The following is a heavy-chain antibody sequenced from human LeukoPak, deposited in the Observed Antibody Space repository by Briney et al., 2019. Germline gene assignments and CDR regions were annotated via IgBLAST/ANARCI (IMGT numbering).Heavy chain of an antibody. CDR3: ARSARLMKGVVEVTALDD. CDR2: ISTSGSRI. Sequence: PGGSLRLSCAASGFTFSSHEMNWVRQAPGKWLEWVSYISTSGSRIYHADSVKGRFTISRDNAKNSLYLQMNSLRAEDTAVYYCARSARLMKGVVEVTALDDWGQGTLVTVSS. J-gene: IGHJ4*02. CDR1: GFTFSSHE. D-gene: IGHD3-3*01. V-gene: IGHV3-48*03.